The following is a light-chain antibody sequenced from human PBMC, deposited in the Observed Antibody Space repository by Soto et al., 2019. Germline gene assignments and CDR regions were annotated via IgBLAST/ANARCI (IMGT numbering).Light chain of an antibody. J-gene: IGKJ3*01. V-gene: IGKV1-33*01. CDR2: DAS. Sequence: DIQMTQSPSSLSASVGDRITITCQASQDISNLLNWYQQKPGKAPKLLIYDASNLETGIPSRFSGSGSGTDFTFTISSLQPADIGLYYCQQYDETPPTFGPGTKVDIK. CDR1: QDISNL. CDR3: QQYDETPPT.